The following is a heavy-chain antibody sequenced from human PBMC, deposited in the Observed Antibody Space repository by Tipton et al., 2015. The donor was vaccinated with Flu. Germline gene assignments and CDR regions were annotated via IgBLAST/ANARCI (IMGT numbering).Heavy chain of an antibody. D-gene: IGHD2-2*01. CDR1: GYTFTSYG. CDR3: ARAPIILVVPAAPRARDWFDP. V-gene: IGHV1-18*01. Sequence: QVQLVQSGAEVKKPGASVKVSCKASGYTFTSYGISWVRQAPGQGLEWMGWISAYNGNTNYAQKLQGRVTMTTDTSTSTAYMELRSLRSADTAVYSCARAPIILVVPAAPRARDWFDPWGRGTLVTVSS. CDR2: ISAYNGNT. J-gene: IGHJ5*02.